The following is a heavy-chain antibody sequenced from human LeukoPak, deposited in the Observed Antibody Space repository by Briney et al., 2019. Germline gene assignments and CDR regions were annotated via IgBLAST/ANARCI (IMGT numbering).Heavy chain of an antibody. D-gene: IGHD6-19*01. CDR3: ARMMALAERRAAFNI. Sequence: SETLSLTCAVSGGSISGHAYYWDWIRQPPGKGLEWIGTIYYSGTTFYNASLKIRVTISVDTSKIQFSLLLGSLADTATADYFWARMMALAERRAAFNIWGQGTMVTVSS. CDR1: GGSISGHAYY. V-gene: IGHV4-39*01. CDR2: IYYSGTT. J-gene: IGHJ3*02.